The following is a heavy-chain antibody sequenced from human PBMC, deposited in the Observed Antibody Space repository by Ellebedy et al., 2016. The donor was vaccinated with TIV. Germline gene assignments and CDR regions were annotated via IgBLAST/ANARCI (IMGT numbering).Heavy chain of an antibody. CDR1: GFPFSSYA. CDR2: ISDSGGNT. Sequence: GESLKISXAASGFPFSSYAMSWVRQPPGKGLEWVSSISDSGGNTYYADSVRGRFTFSRDNSKNTLYLQMNSLRAADTAVYYCAKGWLGAGAGTDFDYWGRGTLVTVSS. CDR3: AKGWLGAGAGTDFDY. D-gene: IGHD6-13*01. V-gene: IGHV3-23*01. J-gene: IGHJ4*02.